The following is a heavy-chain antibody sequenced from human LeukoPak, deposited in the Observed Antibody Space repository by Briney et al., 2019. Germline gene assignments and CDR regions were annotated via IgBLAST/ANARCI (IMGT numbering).Heavy chain of an antibody. CDR2: ISYDGSNK. J-gene: IGHJ4*02. V-gene: IGHV3-30*18. CDR3: AKASSQSGYDRSPGGQMT. Sequence: PGGSLRLSCAASGFTFSSYGMHWVRQAPGKGLEWVAVISYDGSNKYYADSVKGRFTISRDNSKNTLYLQMNSLRAEDTAVYYCAKASSQSGYDRSPGGQMTWGQGTLVTVSS. D-gene: IGHD5-12*01. CDR1: GFTFSSYG.